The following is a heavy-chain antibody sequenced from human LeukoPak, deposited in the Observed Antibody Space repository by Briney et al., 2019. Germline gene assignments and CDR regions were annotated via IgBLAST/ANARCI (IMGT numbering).Heavy chain of an antibody. J-gene: IGHJ2*01. CDR1: GGSISSGGYS. V-gene: IGHV4-30-2*01. CDR3: ARGSGSVYDDSRGHWYFDL. D-gene: IGHD3-22*01. CDR2: IYHSGST. Sequence: SQTLSLTCAVSGGSISSGGYSWSWIRQPPGKGLEWIGYIYHSGSTYYNPSLKSRVTISVDRSKNQFSLKLSSVTAADTAVYYCARGSGSVYDDSRGHWYFDLWGRGTLVTVSS.